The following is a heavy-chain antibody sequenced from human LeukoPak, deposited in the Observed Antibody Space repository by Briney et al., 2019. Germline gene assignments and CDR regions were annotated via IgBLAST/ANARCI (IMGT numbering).Heavy chain of an antibody. CDR1: GGSFSSNY. D-gene: IGHD2-15*01. CDR3: ARGRGCSGGSCYSDY. CDR2: IYYSGST. J-gene: IGHJ4*02. V-gene: IGHV4-59*12. Sequence: SETLSLTCTVSGGSFSSNYWSWIRQPPGKGLEWIGYIYYSGSTNYNPSLKSRVTISVDTSKNQFSLKLSSVTAADTAVYYCARGRGCSGGSCYSDYWGQGTLVTVSS.